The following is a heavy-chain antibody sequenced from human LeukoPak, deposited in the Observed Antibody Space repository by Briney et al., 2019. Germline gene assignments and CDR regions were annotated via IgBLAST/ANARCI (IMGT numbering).Heavy chain of an antibody. CDR3: AKESSATFDY. V-gene: IGHV3-9*01. Sequence: PGGSLRLSCAASGFTFDDYAMHWVRQAPGKGLEWVSGISWNSGSIGYADSVKGRFTISRDNAKNSLYLQMNSLRAEDTALYCCAKESSATFDYWGQGTLVTVSS. CDR2: ISWNSGSI. CDR1: GFTFDDYA. D-gene: IGHD6-25*01. J-gene: IGHJ4*02.